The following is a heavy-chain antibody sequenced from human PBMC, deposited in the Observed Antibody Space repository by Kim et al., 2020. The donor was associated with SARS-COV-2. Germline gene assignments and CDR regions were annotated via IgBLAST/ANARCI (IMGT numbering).Heavy chain of an antibody. J-gene: IGHJ6*02. D-gene: IGHD3-10*01. CDR3: ARETPPIEDSSYYYGSGSYYTYYYYYYGMDV. Sequence: ASVKVSCKASGYTFTSYGISWVRQAPGQGLEWMGWISAYNGNTNYAQKLQGRVTMTTDTSTSTAYMELRSLRSDDTAVYYCARETPPIEDSSYYYGSGSYYTYYYYYYGMDVWGQGTTVTVSS. V-gene: IGHV1-18*01. CDR1: GYTFTSYG. CDR2: ISAYNGNT.